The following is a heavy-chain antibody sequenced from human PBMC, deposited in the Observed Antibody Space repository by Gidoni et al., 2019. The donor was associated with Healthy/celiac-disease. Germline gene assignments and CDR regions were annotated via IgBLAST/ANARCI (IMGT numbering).Heavy chain of an antibody. CDR2: ISSSSSYI. Sequence: APGKGLEWVSPISSSSSYIYYADSVKSRFTISRDNAKNSLYLKMNSLRAEDTAVYYCARDRDSTVTSDAFDIWGQGTMVTVSS. CDR3: ARDRDSTVTSDAFDI. D-gene: IGHD4-17*01. J-gene: IGHJ3*02. V-gene: IGHV3-21*01.